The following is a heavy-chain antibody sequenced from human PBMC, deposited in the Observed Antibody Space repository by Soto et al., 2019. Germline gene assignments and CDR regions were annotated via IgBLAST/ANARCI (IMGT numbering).Heavy chain of an antibody. D-gene: IGHD2-2*01. V-gene: IGHV4-31*03. CDR3: ARDNIVVVPAAMTGVSWFDP. CDR1: GGSISSGGYY. Sequence: PSETLSLTCTVSGGSISSGGYYWSWIRQHPGKGLEWIGYIYYSGSTYYNPSLKSRVTISVDTSKNQFSLKLSSVTAADTAVYYCARDNIVVVPAAMTGVSWFDPWGQGTLVTVSS. J-gene: IGHJ5*02. CDR2: IYYSGST.